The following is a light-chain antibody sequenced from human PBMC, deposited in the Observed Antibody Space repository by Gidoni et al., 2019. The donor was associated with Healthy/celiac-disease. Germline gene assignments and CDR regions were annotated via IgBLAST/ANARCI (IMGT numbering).Light chain of an antibody. CDR1: QGISNY. CDR3: QKYNTAPRA. Sequence: DIQMTQSPSSLSAAGGDRIPITCRANQGISNYLAWYQQKAGKVPKLLIYAASTLQSGVPSRFSGSGSGTDFTLTISSLQPEDSATYYCQKYNTAPRAFGGGTKVEIK. J-gene: IGKJ4*01. V-gene: IGKV1-27*01. CDR2: AAS.